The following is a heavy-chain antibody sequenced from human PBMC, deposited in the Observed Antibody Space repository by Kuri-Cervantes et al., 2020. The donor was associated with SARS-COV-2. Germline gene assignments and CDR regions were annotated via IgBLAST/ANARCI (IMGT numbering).Heavy chain of an antibody. D-gene: IGHD3/OR15-3a*01. CDR3: ARRKDWDY. Sequence: ASVEVSCKASGGTFSSYAISWVRQAPGQGLEWMGWINPNSGGTNYAQKFQGRVTMTRDTSISTAYMELSRLRSDDTAVYYCARRKDWDYWGQGTLVTVSS. V-gene: IGHV1-2*02. CDR1: GGTFSSYA. CDR2: INPNSGGT. J-gene: IGHJ4*02.